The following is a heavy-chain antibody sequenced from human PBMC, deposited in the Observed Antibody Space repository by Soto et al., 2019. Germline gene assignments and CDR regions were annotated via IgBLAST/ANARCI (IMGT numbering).Heavy chain of an antibody. Sequence: NPSETLSLTCTVSGGSISSSDFYWGWLRQTPGEGLEFIGSMYYSGTTYYNPSLKSRVTISVDTSKNQFTLKLISVTAADTAVYYCAVVDSTGNWFDPWGEGALVTVSS. J-gene: IGHJ5*02. CDR3: AVVDSTGNWFDP. CDR1: GGSISSSDFY. D-gene: IGHD6-25*01. V-gene: IGHV4-39*01. CDR2: MYYSGTT.